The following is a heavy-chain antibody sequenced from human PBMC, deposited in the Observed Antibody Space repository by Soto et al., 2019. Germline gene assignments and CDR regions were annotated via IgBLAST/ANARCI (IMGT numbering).Heavy chain of an antibody. CDR1: GDSMSEFY. D-gene: IGHD3-22*01. J-gene: IGHJ4*02. CDR2: VHYVGTT. CDR3: TRLNYYDTSGYPYFFDY. V-gene: IGHV4-59*12. Sequence: SATLSITCSVSGDSMSEFYWSWIRQSPGKGLEWIGYVHYVGTTKYNPSHKSRVTISVDTSKKQFSLNLRSVTAADTAVYYCTRLNYYDTSGYPYFFDYWGQGAPVTVSS.